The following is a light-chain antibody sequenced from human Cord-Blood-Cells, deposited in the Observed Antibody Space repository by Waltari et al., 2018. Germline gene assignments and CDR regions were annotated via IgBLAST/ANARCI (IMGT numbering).Light chain of an antibody. J-gene: IGLJ1*01. CDR1: SSDVGGYNY. CDR3: SSYTSSSTLV. Sequence: QSALTQPASVSGPPGQSITISCTGTSSDVGGYNYVPWYQHHPGKAPKLMIYDVSNRPSGVSNRFSGSKSGNTASLTISGLQAEDEADYYCSSYTSSSTLVFGTGTKVTVL. V-gene: IGLV2-14*03. CDR2: DVS.